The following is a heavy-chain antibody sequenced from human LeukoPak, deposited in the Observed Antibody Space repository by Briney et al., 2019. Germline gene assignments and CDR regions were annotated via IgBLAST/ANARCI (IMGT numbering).Heavy chain of an antibody. CDR3: SPGGYSGYDFDF. Sequence: GGSLRLSCAASGFTFSDYYMSWIRQAPGKGLEWVGRIKSKTDGGTTDYAAPVKGRFTISRDDSKNSLYLQMNSLRTEDTAVYYCSPGGYSGYDFDFWGQGTLVTVSS. V-gene: IGHV3-15*01. CDR1: GFTFSDYY. J-gene: IGHJ4*02. CDR2: IKSKTDGGTT. D-gene: IGHD5-12*01.